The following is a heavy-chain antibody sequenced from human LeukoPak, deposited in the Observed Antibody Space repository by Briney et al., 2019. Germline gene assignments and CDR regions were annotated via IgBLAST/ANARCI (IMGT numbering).Heavy chain of an antibody. CDR3: ARSGMGAN. V-gene: IGHV4-34*01. D-gene: IGHD1-1*01. CDR1: GGSFSGYY. J-gene: IGHJ4*02. CDR2: INHSGST. Sequence: SETLSLTCAVYGGSFSGYYWSWIRQPPGKGLEWIGEINHSGSTNYNPSLKSRVTISVDTSKNQFSLKLSSVTAADMAVYYCARSGMGANWGQGTLVTVSS.